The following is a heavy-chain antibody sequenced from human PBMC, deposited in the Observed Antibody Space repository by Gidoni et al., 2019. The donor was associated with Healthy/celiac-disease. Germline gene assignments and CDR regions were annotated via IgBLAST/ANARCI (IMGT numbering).Heavy chain of an antibody. CDR1: GFTFSSYA. J-gene: IGHJ4*02. D-gene: IGHD6-19*01. V-gene: IGHV3-23*01. CDR3: AKSLGLRGIAVAGTPYDY. Sequence: EVQLLESGGGLVQPGGSLSLSCAASGFTFSSYAMSWVRQAPGKGLEWVSAISGSGGSTYYADSVKGRFTISRDNSKNTLYLQMNSLRAEDTAVYYCAKSLGLRGIAVAGTPYDYWGQGTLVTVSS. CDR2: ISGSGGST.